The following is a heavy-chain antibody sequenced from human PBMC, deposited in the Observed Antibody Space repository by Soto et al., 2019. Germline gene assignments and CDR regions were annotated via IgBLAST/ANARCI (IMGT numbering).Heavy chain of an antibody. CDR3: ARGINYYDSSGDSWFDP. D-gene: IGHD3-22*01. CDR1: GGSINRGDYS. Sequence: SETLSLTCTVSGGSINRGDYSWTWIRQPPGKGLEWIGYIYHTGTTYYNMSLKSRVTISVDRSKNQFSLKLSSVTAADTAVYYYARGINYYDSSGDSWFDPWGQGTLVTVSS. J-gene: IGHJ5*02. V-gene: IGHV4-30-2*01. CDR2: IYHTGTT.